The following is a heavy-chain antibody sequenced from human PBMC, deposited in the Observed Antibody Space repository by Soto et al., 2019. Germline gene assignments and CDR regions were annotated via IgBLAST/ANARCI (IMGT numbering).Heavy chain of an antibody. CDR3: ARGRGFDP. CDR1: GGSFSGYY. V-gene: IGHV4-34*01. Sequence: SETLSLTCAVYGGSFSGYYWSWIRQPPGKGLEWIGEINHSGSTNYNPSLKSRVTISVDTSKNQFSLKLSSVTAADTAVYYCARGRGFDPWGQGTLVTVSS. CDR2: INHSGST. J-gene: IGHJ5*02.